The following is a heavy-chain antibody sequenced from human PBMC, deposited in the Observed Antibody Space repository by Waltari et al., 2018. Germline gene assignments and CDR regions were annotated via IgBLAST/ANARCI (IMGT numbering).Heavy chain of an antibody. V-gene: IGHV4-59*01. Sequence: QVQLQESGPGLVKPSETLSLTCTVSGGSISSYSWSWTRQPPGKVLEWIGYIYYSGSTNYNPSLKSRVTMSVDTSKNQFSLKLSSVTAADTAVYYCARQWGGDWYFDLWGRGTLVTVSS. CDR3: ARQWGGDWYFDL. J-gene: IGHJ2*01. CDR2: IYYSGST. CDR1: GGSISSYS. D-gene: IGHD3-16*01.